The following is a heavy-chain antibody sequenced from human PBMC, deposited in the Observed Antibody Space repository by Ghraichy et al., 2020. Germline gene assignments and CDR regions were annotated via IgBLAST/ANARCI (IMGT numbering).Heavy chain of an antibody. Sequence: GGSLRLSWPGSGFTFKTFTMSWVRQPPGRGREWVSLITGGGGSTYYADSVKGRFSISRDNSNNTLHLQMNNRRVEDTAMYYGAKAVAGRSWSVESWGRGTLVAVSP. D-gene: IGHD2-15*01. J-gene: IGHJ4*02. CDR3: AKAVAGRSWSVES. CDR1: GFTFKTFT. V-gene: IGHV3-23*01. CDR2: ITGGGGST.